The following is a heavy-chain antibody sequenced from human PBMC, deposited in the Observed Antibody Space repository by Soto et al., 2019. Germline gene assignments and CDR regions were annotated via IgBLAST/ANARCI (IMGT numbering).Heavy chain of an antibody. V-gene: IGHV3-23*01. D-gene: IGHD5-18*01. Sequence: GGSLRLSCAASGFTFSSYAMSWVRQAPGKGLEWVSAISGSGGSTYYADSVKGRFTISRDNSKNTLYLQMNSLRAEDTAVYYCAKASDDTDMADSYYYGMDVWGHGTTVTVSS. CDR1: GFTFSSYA. J-gene: IGHJ6*02. CDR3: AKASDDTDMADSYYYGMDV. CDR2: ISGSGGST.